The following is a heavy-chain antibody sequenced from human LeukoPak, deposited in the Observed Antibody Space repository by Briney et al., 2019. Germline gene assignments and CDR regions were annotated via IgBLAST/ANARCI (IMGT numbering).Heavy chain of an antibody. CDR3: AKTDGSSCYGGLDY. CDR2: FSGSGNNT. V-gene: IGHV3-23*01. CDR1: GFTFSSYA. D-gene: IGHD2-15*01. J-gene: IGHJ4*02. Sequence: PGGSLRLSCAASGFTFSSYAMRWVRQAPGKGLEWVSAFSGSGNNTHYADSAKGRFTISRDNSKNTLYLQMNSLRAEDTAVYYCAKTDGSSCYGGLDYWGQGTLVTVSS.